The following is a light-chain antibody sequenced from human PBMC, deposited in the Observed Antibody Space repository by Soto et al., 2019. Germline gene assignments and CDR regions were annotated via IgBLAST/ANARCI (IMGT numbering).Light chain of an antibody. V-gene: IGKV1-39*01. CDR2: ATS. CDR1: QDINKY. CDR3: QQCDSSPYT. J-gene: IGKJ2*01. Sequence: DIRMTQSPSSLSAAVGDRVTITCRASQDINKYLNWNRQTPGKAPNLLIFATSTLDSGVPSRFSGSRSGTDFSLTISSLQPEDFATYYCQQCDSSPYTFGQGTKLEI.